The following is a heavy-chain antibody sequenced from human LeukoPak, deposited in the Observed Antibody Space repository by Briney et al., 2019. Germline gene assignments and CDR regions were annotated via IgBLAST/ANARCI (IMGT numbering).Heavy chain of an antibody. Sequence: GGSLRLSCAASGFTFSSYSMRWIRQAPGKGLEWVSYINSSRSYIYYADSVKGRFTISRDNAKNSLYLQMNSLRAKDTAVYHCAREGPPEQIEWELQEGFLFDYWGQGTLVTVSS. V-gene: IGHV3-21*01. CDR1: GFTFSSYS. J-gene: IGHJ4*02. CDR2: INSSRSYI. CDR3: AREGPPEQIEWELQEGFLFDY. D-gene: IGHD1-26*01.